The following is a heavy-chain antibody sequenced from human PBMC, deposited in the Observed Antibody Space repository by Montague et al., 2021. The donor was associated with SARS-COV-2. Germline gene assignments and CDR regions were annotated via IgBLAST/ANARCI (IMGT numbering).Heavy chain of an antibody. Sequence: SLRLSCAASRFSFSSYEMNWVRQAPGKGLEWVSYISSTGGTIYYADSVKGRFTISRDNAKNSLYLQMNSLRAEDTAVYYCARDRSMLRGIFSYYFGMDVWGQGTAVTVSS. CDR2: ISSTGGTI. D-gene: IGHD3-10*01. J-gene: IGHJ6*02. CDR3: ARDRSMLRGIFSYYFGMDV. CDR1: RFSFSSYE. V-gene: IGHV3-48*03.